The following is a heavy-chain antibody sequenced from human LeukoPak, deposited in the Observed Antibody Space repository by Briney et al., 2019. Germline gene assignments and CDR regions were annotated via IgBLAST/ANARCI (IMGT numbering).Heavy chain of an antibody. D-gene: IGHD5-12*01. V-gene: IGHV3-23*01. CDR2: IGGSGTRT. CDR1: GFTFSSYN. Sequence: GGSLRLSCAASGFTFSSYNMNWVRQAPGKGLEWVSGIGGSGTRTYYADSVKGRFTISRDNSKNTLYLQMNSLRDEDTAVYYCARDPYSGYYGDYYYYYMDVWGRGTTVTISS. J-gene: IGHJ6*03. CDR3: ARDPYSGYYGDYYYYYMDV.